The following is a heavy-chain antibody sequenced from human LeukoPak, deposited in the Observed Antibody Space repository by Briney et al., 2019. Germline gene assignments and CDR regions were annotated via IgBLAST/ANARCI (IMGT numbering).Heavy chain of an antibody. CDR3: ARAGSSDWPHCYYYMDV. D-gene: IGHD6-25*01. J-gene: IGHJ6*03. CDR2: IYYRGDT. V-gene: IGHV4-59*01. Sequence: SETLSLTCSVSGGSMSGYYWSWIRQPPGKGLEWIGFIYYRGDTKYNPSLKSRVTILVDTSKNQFSLKLSSVTAADTAVYYCARAGSSDWPHCYYYMDVWGKGTTVTISS. CDR1: GGSMSGYY.